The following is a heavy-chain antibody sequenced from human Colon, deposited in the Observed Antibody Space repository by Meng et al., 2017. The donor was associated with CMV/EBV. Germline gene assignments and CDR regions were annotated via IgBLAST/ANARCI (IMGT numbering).Heavy chain of an antibody. Sequence: GSLRLSCSVSGASTTNYYWSWIRQPPGKGLEWIGYIYYGESTIYNPSLKSRITMSVDTSKNQLSLMLTSVTAADTALYYCARKSGLGSSGWHKSTLDYWGQGTQVTVSS. CDR2: IYYGEST. V-gene: IGHV4-59*01. CDR1: GASTTNYY. CDR3: ARKSGLGSSGWHKSTLDY. J-gene: IGHJ4*02. D-gene: IGHD6-19*01.